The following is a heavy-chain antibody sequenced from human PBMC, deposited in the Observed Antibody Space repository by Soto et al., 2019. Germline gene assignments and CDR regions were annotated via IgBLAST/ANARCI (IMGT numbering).Heavy chain of an antibody. CDR3: AIESPDHDAFDI. J-gene: IGHJ3*02. CDR1: GFTFSDYG. V-gene: IGHV3-33*01. Sequence: GGSLRLSCAASGFTFSDYGMHWVRQAPGKGLEWVAVIWYDGSQKYYPDSVKGRFTISRDNSKNTLYLQMNSLRAEDMAVYYCAIESPDHDAFDIWGQRKMLTVSS. CDR2: IWYDGSQK.